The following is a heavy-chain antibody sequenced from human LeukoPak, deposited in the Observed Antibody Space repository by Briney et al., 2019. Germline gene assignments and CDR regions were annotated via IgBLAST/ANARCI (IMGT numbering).Heavy chain of an antibody. CDR2: VRYDGSIK. CDR3: ARELFAAAGTLEDY. D-gene: IGHD6-13*01. V-gene: IGHV3-30*02. CDR1: GFTFSNYG. J-gene: IGHJ4*02. Sequence: GGSPRLSCAASGFTFSNYGMHWVRQAPGKGLVWVAFVRYDGSIKYYVDSVRGRFTISRDNSKNTLYLQMNSLRAEDTAVYYCARELFAAAGTLEDYWGQGTLVTVSS.